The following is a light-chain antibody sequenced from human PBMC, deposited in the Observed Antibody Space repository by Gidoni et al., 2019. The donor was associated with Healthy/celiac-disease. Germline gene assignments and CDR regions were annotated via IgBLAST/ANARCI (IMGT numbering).Light chain of an antibody. Sequence: DIQMTQSPSSLSASVGDRVTITCRASQSISSYLNWYQQKPGKAPKLLMYAASSLQSRVPSRFSGSGSGTDFTLTISSLQPEDFATYYCQQGYSTPLTFGGGTKVEIK. CDR3: QQGYSTPLT. J-gene: IGKJ4*01. CDR1: QSISSY. V-gene: IGKV1-39*01. CDR2: AAS.